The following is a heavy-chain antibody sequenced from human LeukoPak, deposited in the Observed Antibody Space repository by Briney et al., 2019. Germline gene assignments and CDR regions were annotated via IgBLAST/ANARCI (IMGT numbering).Heavy chain of an antibody. D-gene: IGHD1-14*01. Sequence: ASVTVSCKGPGYTFTGYYMHWVRQAPGQGLEWMGWINPNSGGTNYAQKFQGRVTMTRDTSISTAYMELSRLRSDDTAVYYCARQTEFDAFDIWGQGTMVTVSS. CDR3: ARQTEFDAFDI. V-gene: IGHV1-2*02. CDR1: GYTFTGYY. J-gene: IGHJ3*02. CDR2: INPNSGGT.